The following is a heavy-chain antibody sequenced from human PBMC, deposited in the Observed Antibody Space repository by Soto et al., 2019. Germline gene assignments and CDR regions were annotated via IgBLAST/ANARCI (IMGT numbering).Heavy chain of an antibody. D-gene: IGHD2-21*02. CDR2: ISSSSSYI. CDR3: ARDQAGGDYYFYYGMDV. J-gene: IGHJ6*02. V-gene: IGHV3-21*01. Sequence: PGGSLRLSCAASGFTFSSYSMNWVRQAPGRGLEWVSSISSSSSYIYYADSVKGRFTISRDNAKNSLYLQMNSLRAEDTAVYYCARDQAGGDYYFYYGMDVWGQGTTVTVSS. CDR1: GFTFSSYS.